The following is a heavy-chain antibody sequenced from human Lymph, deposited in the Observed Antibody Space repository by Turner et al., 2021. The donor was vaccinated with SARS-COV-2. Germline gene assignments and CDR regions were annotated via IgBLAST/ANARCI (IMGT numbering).Heavy chain of an antibody. J-gene: IGHJ4*02. Sequence: VFLVDSGEGLVKPGGSLRPSCPAPGSTFSSYSMNWVRQAPGKGLEWVSFISGSSSYIYYADSVKGRFTISRDNAKNSLYLQMNSLRAGDTAVYYCARGGRPPWQWLGMGNFDYWGQGTLVTVSS. D-gene: IGHD6-19*01. CDR2: ISGSSSYI. CDR1: GSTFSSYS. V-gene: IGHV3-21*01. CDR3: ARGGRPPWQWLGMGNFDY.